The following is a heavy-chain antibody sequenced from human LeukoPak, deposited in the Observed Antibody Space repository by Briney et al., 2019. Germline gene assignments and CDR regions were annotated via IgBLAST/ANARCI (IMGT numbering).Heavy chain of an antibody. CDR1: GFSFSSYG. Sequence: GRSLILSCAASGFSFSSYGMHWVRQAPGKGLEWVGVISSDGSNKYYAHSVKGRFTVSRDNPKNTLYLQMNSLRTDDTDVYYCAKPAAPYCSSYTCPPHAYSRYGMDFWGKGTMVTVSS. CDR2: ISSDGSNK. CDR3: AKPAAPYCSSYTCPPHAYSRYGMDF. J-gene: IGHJ6*04. D-gene: IGHD2-2*01. V-gene: IGHV3-30*18.